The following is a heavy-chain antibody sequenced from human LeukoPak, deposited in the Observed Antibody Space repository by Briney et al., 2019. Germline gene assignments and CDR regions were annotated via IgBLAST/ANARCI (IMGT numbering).Heavy chain of an antibody. V-gene: IGHV3-74*01. J-gene: IGHJ3*02. CDR1: GFTCSHFW. CDR2: INSGGSDT. Sequence: GGYLRRSCAASGFTCSHFWIHWVRQAPGNGLVWVSRINSGGSDTIYADSVKGRFTSSRDNDTNIMYLQMNNLRAEDTAVYYCARMTTVTTEGIWGQGTMVTVSS. CDR3: ARMTTVTTEGI. D-gene: IGHD4-17*01.